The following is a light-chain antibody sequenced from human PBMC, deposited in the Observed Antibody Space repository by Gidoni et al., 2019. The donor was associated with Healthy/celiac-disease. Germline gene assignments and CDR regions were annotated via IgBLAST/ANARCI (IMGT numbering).Light chain of an antibody. J-gene: IGKJ4*01. CDR3: QQYNNWPPT. Sequence: VTTHSPATLSVSPGERATLSCRASQSVSSNLAWYQQKPGQAPRLLIYGASTRATGIPARFSGSGSGTEFTLTISSLQSEDFAVYYCQQYNNWPPTFXGXTKVEIK. V-gene: IGKV3-15*01. CDR1: QSVSSN. CDR2: GAS.